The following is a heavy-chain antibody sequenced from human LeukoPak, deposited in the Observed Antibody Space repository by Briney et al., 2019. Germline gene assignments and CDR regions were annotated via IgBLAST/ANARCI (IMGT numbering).Heavy chain of an antibody. CDR3: ARGTSGY. D-gene: IGHD3-3*01. J-gene: IGHJ4*02. V-gene: IGHV4-59*01. CDR2: IYYSGST. Sequence: SETLFLTCTVSGGSISSYYWSWIRQPPGKGLEWIGYIYYSGSTNYNPSLKSRVTISVDTSKNQFSLKLSSVTAADTAVYYCARGTSGYWGQGTLVTVSS. CDR1: GGSISSYY.